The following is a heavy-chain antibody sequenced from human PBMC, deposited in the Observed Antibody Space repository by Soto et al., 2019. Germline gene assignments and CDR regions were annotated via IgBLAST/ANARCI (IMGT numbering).Heavy chain of an antibody. CDR3: ARLDYSDSAFDL. D-gene: IGHD4-17*01. V-gene: IGHV4-31*03. CDR1: GGSINDGSYH. J-gene: IGHJ4*02. Sequence: QVQLQESGPGLVQPSETLSLTCTVSGGSINDGSYHWSWLRQHPGKGLEFIGYIFYTGSTYYNPSLETRVTMSADTSNNEVSLRLNSLTAADTAVYYCARLDYSDSAFDLWGRGTLVTVSS. CDR2: IFYTGST.